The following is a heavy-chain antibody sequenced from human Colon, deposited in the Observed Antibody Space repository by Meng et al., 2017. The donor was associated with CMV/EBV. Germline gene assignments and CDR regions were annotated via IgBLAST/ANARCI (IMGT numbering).Heavy chain of an antibody. D-gene: IGHD3-22*01. J-gene: IGHJ6*02. Sequence: GSLRLPCAASGFTFSSYGMHWVRQAPGTGLEWVAVIWYDGSNKYYADSVRGRFTISRDNSKNTLYLQMNSLRAEDTAVYYCAKAYYYDSSGYNWVYYYYGMDVWGQGTTVTVSS. CDR3: AKAYYYDSSGYNWVYYYYGMDV. V-gene: IGHV3-33*06. CDR2: IWYDGSNK. CDR1: GFTFSSYG.